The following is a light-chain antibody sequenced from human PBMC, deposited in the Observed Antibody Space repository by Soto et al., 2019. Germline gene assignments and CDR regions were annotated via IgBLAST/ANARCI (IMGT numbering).Light chain of an antibody. CDR2: EVS. CDR3: SSFTSSNTWV. J-gene: IGLJ3*02. Sequence: QSALTQPPSVSGSPGQSVTISCTGTSSDVGSYNRVSWYQQPPGTAPKLIIYEVSNRPSGVPDRFFGSKSGNTASLTISGLQAEDEADYSCSSFTSSNTWVFGGGTQLTVL. CDR1: SSDVGSYNR. V-gene: IGLV2-18*02.